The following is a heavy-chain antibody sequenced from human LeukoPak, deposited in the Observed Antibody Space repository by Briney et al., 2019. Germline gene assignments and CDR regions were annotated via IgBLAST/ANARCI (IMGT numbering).Heavy chain of an antibody. V-gene: IGHV4-59*01. CDR2: MYDSVRT. J-gene: IGHJ4*02. CDR3: ATIKRGNIYGYFDF. Sequence: SETLSLTCTVSGGSISGYYWSWIRQPPGKGLEWIGYMYDSVRTKDNPSLKSRVTLSADTSKNQFSLRLSSVTAADTAVYYCATIKRGNIYGYFDFWGQGILVTVSP. CDR1: GGSISGYY. D-gene: IGHD5-18*01.